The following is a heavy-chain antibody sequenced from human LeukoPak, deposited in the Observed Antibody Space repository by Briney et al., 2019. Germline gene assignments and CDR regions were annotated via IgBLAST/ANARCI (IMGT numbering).Heavy chain of an antibody. J-gene: IGHJ3*02. D-gene: IGHD6-13*01. V-gene: IGHV3-64*01. Sequence: PGGSLRLSCAASGFTFSSYAMHWVRQAPGKGLEYVSAISSNGGSTYYANSVEGRFTISRDNSKNTLYLQMGSLRAEDMAVYYCARARSLDDAFDIWGQGTMVTVSS. CDR1: GFTFSSYA. CDR2: ISSNGGST. CDR3: ARARSLDDAFDI.